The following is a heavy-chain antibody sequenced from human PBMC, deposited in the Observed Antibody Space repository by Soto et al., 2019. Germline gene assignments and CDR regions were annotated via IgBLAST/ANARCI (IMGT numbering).Heavy chain of an antibody. Sequence: KPSETLSLTCAVSGGSISSGGYSWSCIRQPPGKGLEWIGYIYHSGSTYYNPSLKSRVMMSVDTSKKQFSLKLRSVTAADTAVYYCVRDGTKTLRDWFDPWGQGISVTVSS. CDR1: GGSISSGGYS. CDR3: VRDGTKTLRDWFDP. V-gene: IGHV4-30-2*01. J-gene: IGHJ5*02. CDR2: IYHSGST. D-gene: IGHD1-1*01.